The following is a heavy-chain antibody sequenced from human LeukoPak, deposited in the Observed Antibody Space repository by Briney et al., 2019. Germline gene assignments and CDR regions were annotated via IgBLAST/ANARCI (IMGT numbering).Heavy chain of an antibody. CDR3: ARQPADPSQQLVLSGFDP. Sequence: SETLSLTCTVSGGSISSYYWSWIRQPPGKGLEWIGYIYYSGTTNYNPSLKSRVTISVDTSKNQFSLKLTSVTAADTAVYYCARQPADPSQQLVLSGFDPWGQGTLVTVSP. V-gene: IGHV4-59*08. J-gene: IGHJ5*02. CDR1: GGSISSYY. D-gene: IGHD6-13*01. CDR2: IYYSGTT.